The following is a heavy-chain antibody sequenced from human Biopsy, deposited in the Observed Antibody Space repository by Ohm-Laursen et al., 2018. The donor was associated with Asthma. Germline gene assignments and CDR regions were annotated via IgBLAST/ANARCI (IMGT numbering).Heavy chain of an antibody. CDR1: GDSFSNYA. CDR2: LIPVLGTP. V-gene: IGHV1-69*13. CDR3: ARGYSGSDRIVYYYSGLEV. D-gene: IGHD5-12*01. Sequence: ASVKVSCKASGDSFSNYAISWVRQAPGQGLEWMGGLIPVLGTPDHAQMFEGRVTITSDESTSTAYVELSSLSSEDTAVHYCARGYSGSDRIVYYYSGLEVWGQGTTVTVSS. J-gene: IGHJ6*02.